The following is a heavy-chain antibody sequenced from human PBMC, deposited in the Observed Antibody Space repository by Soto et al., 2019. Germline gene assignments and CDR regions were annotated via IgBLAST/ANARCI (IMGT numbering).Heavy chain of an antibody. CDR1: GFTFSDFA. V-gene: IGHV3-23*01. D-gene: IGHD3-10*01. J-gene: IGHJ6*02. Sequence: GGSLRLSCLASGFTFSDFAMTWVRHVPGRGLEWVASLDGAGGSTYYAESVRGRFSISRDNSQNTLFLQMKRLTVDDTAIYYCAAPRDEYGSGVSWFTYGMDIWGQGTTVTVS. CDR2: LDGAGGST. CDR3: AAPRDEYGSGVSWFTYGMDI.